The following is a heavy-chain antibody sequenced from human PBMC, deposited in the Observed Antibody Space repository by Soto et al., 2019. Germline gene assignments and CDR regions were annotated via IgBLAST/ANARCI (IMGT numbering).Heavy chain of an antibody. CDR1: GFTFSSYA. CDR2: ISYDGSNK. D-gene: IGHD6-19*01. V-gene: IGHV3-30-3*01. J-gene: IGHJ4*02. Sequence: QVQLVESGGGVVQPGRSLRLSCAASGFTFSSYAMHWVRQAPGKGLEWVAVISYDGSNKDYADSVKGRFTISRDNSKNTLYLQMNSLRAEDTAVYYCARDLAVAGESYYFDYWGQGTLVTVSS. CDR3: ARDLAVAGESYYFDY.